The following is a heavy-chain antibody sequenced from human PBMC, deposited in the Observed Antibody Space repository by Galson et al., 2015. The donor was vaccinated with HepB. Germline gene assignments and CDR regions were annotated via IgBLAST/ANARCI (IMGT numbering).Heavy chain of an antibody. CDR1: GFTFSGSA. D-gene: IGHD3-3*02. CDR3: AKEEGYIFGLPDY. V-gene: IGHV3-23*01. J-gene: IGHJ4*02. Sequence: SLRLSCAASGFTFSGSAMSWVRQAPGKGPEWVSVISGSSGTTYYADSVKGRFTISRDNSKNTPYLQMNSLRAEDTAVYYCAKEEGYIFGLPDYWGQGVLVTVSA. CDR2: ISGSSGTT.